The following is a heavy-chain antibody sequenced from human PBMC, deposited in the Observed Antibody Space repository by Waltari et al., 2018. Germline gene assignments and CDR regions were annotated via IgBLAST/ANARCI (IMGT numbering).Heavy chain of an antibody. D-gene: IGHD3-3*01. Sequence: QVQLQQWGPGLLGPSETLSLTSAVYGASFSDYYWGWVRQPPGKGLEWIGPIRHLGSTNYNPSLKSRVTISIDTPRSQFSLRLSSVTAADTALYFCTRGGNYDFWSHRPFVDPWGQGTLVTVSS. CDR1: GASFSDYY. CDR2: IRHLGST. CDR3: TRGGNYDFWSHRPFVDP. V-gene: IGHV4-34*01. J-gene: IGHJ5*02.